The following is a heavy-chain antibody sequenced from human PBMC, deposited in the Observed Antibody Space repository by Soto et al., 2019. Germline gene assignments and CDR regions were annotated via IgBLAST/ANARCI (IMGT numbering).Heavy chain of an antibody. D-gene: IGHD3-3*01. Sequence: GGSLRLSCAASGFTFSSYSMNWVRQAPGKGLEWVSYISSSSSTIYYADSVKGRFTISRDNAKNSLYLQMNSLRDEDTAVYYCAREADDFWSGQGYYYYGMDVWGQGTTVTVSS. J-gene: IGHJ6*02. CDR1: GFTFSSYS. CDR2: ISSSSSTI. V-gene: IGHV3-48*02. CDR3: AREADDFWSGQGYYYYGMDV.